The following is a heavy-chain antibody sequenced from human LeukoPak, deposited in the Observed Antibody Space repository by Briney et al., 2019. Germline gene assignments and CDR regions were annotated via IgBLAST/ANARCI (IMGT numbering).Heavy chain of an antibody. CDR3: VSFYETY. D-gene: IGHD2/OR15-2a*01. CDR2: INSDGSWA. V-gene: IGHV3-74*01. CDR1: GYYW. Sequence: GGSLRLSCAASGYYWMHWVRQAPGKGLVWVSHINSDGSWASYADSVKGRFTISKDNAKNTVYLQMNSLRAEDTAVYYCVSFYETYWGRGTLVTVSS. J-gene: IGHJ4*02.